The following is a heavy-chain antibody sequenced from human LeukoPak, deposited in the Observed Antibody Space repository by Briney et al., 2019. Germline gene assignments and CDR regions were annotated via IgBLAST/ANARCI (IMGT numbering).Heavy chain of an antibody. CDR3: ARQKDDFWSGYSWYYYYYMDV. D-gene: IGHD3-3*01. CDR1: GGSISSSSYY. CDR2: IYYSGST. J-gene: IGHJ6*03. Sequence: ETLSLTCTVSGGSISSSSYYWGWIRQPPGKGLELIGSIYYSGSTYYNPSLKSRVTISVDTSKNQFSLKLSSVTAADTAVYYCARQKDDFWSGYSWYYYYYMDVWGKGTTVTVSS. V-gene: IGHV4-39*01.